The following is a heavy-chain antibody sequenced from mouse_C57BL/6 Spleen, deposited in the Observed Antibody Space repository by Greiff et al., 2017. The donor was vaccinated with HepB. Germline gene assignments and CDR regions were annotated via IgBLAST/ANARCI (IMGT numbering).Heavy chain of an antibody. V-gene: IGHV1-69*01. J-gene: IGHJ4*01. CDR3: ARYSYDAMDY. CDR2: IDPSDSYT. Sequence: QVQLQQPGAELVMPGASVKLSCKASGYTFTSYWMHWVKQRPGQGLEWIGEIDPSDSYTNYNQKFKGKSTLTVDKSSSTAYMQLSSLTSEDSAVYYCARYSYDAMDYWGQGTSVTVSS. CDR1: GYTFTSYW.